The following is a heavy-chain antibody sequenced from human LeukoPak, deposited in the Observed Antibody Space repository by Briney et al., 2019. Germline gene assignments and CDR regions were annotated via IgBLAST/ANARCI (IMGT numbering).Heavy chain of an antibody. CDR3: ARQRVAAAGPNWFDP. D-gene: IGHD6-13*01. CDR2: INPNTGGT. J-gene: IGHJ5*02. Sequence: GASVKVSRKASGYTFTGSYMHWVRQAPGQGLEWMGWINPNTGGTNYAQQFQGRVTMTRDTSISTAYMELSRLKSDDTAVYYCARQRVAAAGPNWFDPWGQGTLVTVSS. CDR1: GYTFTGSY. V-gene: IGHV1-2*02.